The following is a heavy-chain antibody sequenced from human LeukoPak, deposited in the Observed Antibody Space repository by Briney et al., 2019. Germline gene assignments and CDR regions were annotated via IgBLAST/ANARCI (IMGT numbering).Heavy chain of an antibody. CDR3: ARHQYYDFWSGYYALGRGWDY. D-gene: IGHD3-3*01. CDR2: IYYSGSI. J-gene: IGHJ4*02. Sequence: SETLSLTCTVSGGSISSSSYYWGWIRQPPGKGLEWIGSIYYSGSIYYNPSLKSRVTISVDTSKNQFSLKLSSVTAADTAVYYCARHQYYDFWSGYYALGRGWDYWGQGTLVTVSS. CDR1: GGSISSSSYY. V-gene: IGHV4-39*01.